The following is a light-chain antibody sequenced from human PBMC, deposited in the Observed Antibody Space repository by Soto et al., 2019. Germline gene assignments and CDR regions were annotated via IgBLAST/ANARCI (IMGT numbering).Light chain of an antibody. CDR1: SSDIGNYNL. Sequence: QSALTQPASVSGSPGQSITISCTGTSSDIGNYNLVSWYQQHPGKAPKLMIYEGSKRPSGVSNRFSASKSGNTASLTLSGLQAEDEADYYCCSFAGSSPSFGGGTKVTVL. CDR3: CSFAGSSPS. CDR2: EGS. V-gene: IGLV2-23*01. J-gene: IGLJ2*01.